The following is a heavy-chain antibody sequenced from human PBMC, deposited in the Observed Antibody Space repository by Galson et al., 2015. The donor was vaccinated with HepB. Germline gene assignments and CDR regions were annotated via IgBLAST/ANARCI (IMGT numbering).Heavy chain of an antibody. CDR1: GFSLSTSGVG. J-gene: IGHJ3*02. CDR2: IYWDDDK. Sequence: PALVKPTQTLTLTCTFSGFSLSTSGVGVGWIRQPPGKALEWLALIYWDDDKRYSPSLKSRLTITKDTSKNQVVLTMTNMDPVDTATYYCAHVSDSSSWYEFQAAETDAFDIWGQGTMVTVSS. D-gene: IGHD6-13*01. CDR3: AHVSDSSSWYEFQAAETDAFDI. V-gene: IGHV2-5*02.